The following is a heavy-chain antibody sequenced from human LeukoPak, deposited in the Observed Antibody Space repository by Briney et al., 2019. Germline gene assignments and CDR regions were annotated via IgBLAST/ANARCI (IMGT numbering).Heavy chain of an antibody. J-gene: IGHJ4*02. Sequence: GSLRLSCAASAFTFSNYWMSWVRQAPGKGLEWVANIKEDGSEINYVDSVKGRFTISGDNAKNSLYLQMNSLRVDDTAVYYCARDRGYSTFDYWGQGTLVTVSS. V-gene: IGHV3-7*01. D-gene: IGHD4-23*01. CDR3: ARDRGYSTFDY. CDR1: AFTFSNYW. CDR2: IKEDGSEI.